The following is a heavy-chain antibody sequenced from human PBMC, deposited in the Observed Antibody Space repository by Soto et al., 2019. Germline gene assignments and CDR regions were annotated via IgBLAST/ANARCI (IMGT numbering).Heavy chain of an antibody. CDR2: ISSTSSYV. CDR1: GFTFSSYS. D-gene: IGHD1-26*01. CDR3: AVGATYFDY. V-gene: IGHV3-21*05. Sequence: EVQLVESGGGLVQPGGSLRLSCAASGFTFSSYSMNWVRQAPGKGLEWVSYISSTSSYVYYADSVKGRFTISRDNAKNSLYLQMNSLRAEDTAVYFCAVGATYFDYWGQGTLVTVSS. J-gene: IGHJ4*02.